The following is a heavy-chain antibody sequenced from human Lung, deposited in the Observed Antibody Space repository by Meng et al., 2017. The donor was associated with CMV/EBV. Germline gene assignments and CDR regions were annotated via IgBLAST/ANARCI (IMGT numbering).Heavy chain of an antibody. J-gene: IGHJ4*02. D-gene: IGHD6-13*01. Sequence: GGSXRLSCAASGFTFSNYAMSWVRQAPGKGLEWVSVVYSASGNTYYADSVKGRFTVSRDNSKNTLDLQLNSLRTEDTAVYYCAKIHGSSWFFDSWGQGTLVTVSS. CDR1: GFTFSNYA. CDR3: AKIHGSSWFFDS. V-gene: IGHV3-23*03. CDR2: VYSASGNT.